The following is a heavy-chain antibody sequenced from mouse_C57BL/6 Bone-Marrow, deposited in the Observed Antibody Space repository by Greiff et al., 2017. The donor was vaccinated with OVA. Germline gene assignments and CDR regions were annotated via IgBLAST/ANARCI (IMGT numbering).Heavy chain of an antibody. J-gene: IGHJ3*01. D-gene: IGHD3-2*02. CDR2: IDPENGDT. V-gene: IGHV14-4*01. CDR3: TRGSPWFAY. CDR1: GFNIKDDY. Sequence: EVNVVESGAELVRPGASVKLSCTASGFNIKDDYMHWVKQRPEQGLEWIGWIDPENGDTEYASKFQGKATITADTSSNTAYLQLSSLTSEDTAVYYCTRGSPWFAYWGQGTLVTVSA.